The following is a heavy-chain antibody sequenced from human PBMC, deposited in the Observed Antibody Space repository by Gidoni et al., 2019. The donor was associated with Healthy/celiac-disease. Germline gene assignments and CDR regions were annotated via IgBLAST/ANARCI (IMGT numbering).Heavy chain of an antibody. CDR1: GYTFTSYY. CDR2: ITPSGGST. Sequence: QVQLVQSWAEVKKPVASVTFSCKASGYTFTSYYMHWVRQAPGQGREWMGIITPSGGSTSYAQKFQGRVTMTRDTSTSTVYMELSSLRSEDTAVYYCARDEDYYDSSGYYLVWGQGTLVTVSS. V-gene: IGHV1-46*01. J-gene: IGHJ4*02. CDR3: ARDEDYYDSSGYYLV. D-gene: IGHD3-22*01.